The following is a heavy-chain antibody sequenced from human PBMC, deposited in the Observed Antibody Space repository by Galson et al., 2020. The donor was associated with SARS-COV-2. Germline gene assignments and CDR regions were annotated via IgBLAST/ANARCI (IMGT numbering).Heavy chain of an antibody. CDR3: ARDRGVDGGISEDFDL. J-gene: IGHJ2*01. D-gene: IGHD2-15*01. Sequence: SQTLSPTCTVSGFSISSGYFWGWIRQPPEKRLEWIGLIYRSGSTYYNPSLKSRVTISVDTSKNQFSLKMTSVSAADTAVYYCARDRGVDGGISEDFDLWGRGTLVTVSS. CDR1: GFSISSGYF. V-gene: IGHV4-38-2*02. CDR2: IYRSGST.